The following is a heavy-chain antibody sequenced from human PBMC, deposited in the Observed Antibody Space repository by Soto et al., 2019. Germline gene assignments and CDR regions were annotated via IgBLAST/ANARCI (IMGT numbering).Heavy chain of an antibody. V-gene: IGHV3-23*01. CDR3: AKLPVVAAITNYYYYMDV. Sequence: GGSLRLSCAASGFTFSSYAMSWVRQAPGKGLEWVSAISGSGGSTYYADSVKGRFTISRDNSKNTLYLQMNSLRAEDTAVYYCAKLPVVAAITNYYYYMDVWGKGTTVTVSS. D-gene: IGHD2-15*01. CDR2: ISGSGGST. CDR1: GFTFSSYA. J-gene: IGHJ6*03.